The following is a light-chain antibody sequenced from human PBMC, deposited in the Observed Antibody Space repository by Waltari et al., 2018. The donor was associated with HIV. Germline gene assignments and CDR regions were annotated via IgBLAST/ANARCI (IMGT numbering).Light chain of an antibody. CDR1: SSDIGRYNR. V-gene: IGLV2-14*01. Sequence: QSALTQPASVSGSPGQSITISCTGTSSDIGRYNRVSWYQQHPGKAPKLMIYDVSNRPSGVSDRFSGSKSGNTASLTISGLQAEDEAHYYCSSYTTSSTFFGGGTKLTVL. CDR3: SSYTTSSTF. J-gene: IGLJ2*01. CDR2: DVS.